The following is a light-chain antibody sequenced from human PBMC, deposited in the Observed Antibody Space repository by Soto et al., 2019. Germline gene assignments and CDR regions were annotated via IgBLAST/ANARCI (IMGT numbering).Light chain of an antibody. Sequence: IQLTQSPSSLSASIGDRVTITCRASQDISYFLAWYQQKPGKAPNLLIYAGSTLQSGVPSRFSGSGCETDISRTVSSLQPEGFAIYFCQQLNSYQLTFGQGTGLDIK. CDR3: QQLNSYQLT. V-gene: IGKV1-9*01. J-gene: IGKJ5*01. CDR2: AGS. CDR1: QDISYF.